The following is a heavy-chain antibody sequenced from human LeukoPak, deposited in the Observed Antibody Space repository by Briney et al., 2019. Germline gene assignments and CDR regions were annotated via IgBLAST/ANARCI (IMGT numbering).Heavy chain of an antibody. J-gene: IGHJ4*02. D-gene: IGHD2-21*01. CDR3: ARQGSISAFDF. CDR2: IYYSGST. Sequence: TSETLSLTCAVSGDSISNFYWSWIRQPPGKGLEWIGYIYYSGSTYYNPSLKSRVTISVDTSKNQFSLKLSSVTAADTAVYYCARQGSISAFDFWGRGTLVTVSS. CDR1: GDSISNFY. V-gene: IGHV4-59*08.